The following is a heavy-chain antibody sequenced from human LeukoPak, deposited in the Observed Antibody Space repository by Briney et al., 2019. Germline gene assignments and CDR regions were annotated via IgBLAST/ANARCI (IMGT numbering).Heavy chain of an antibody. CDR2: TNHSGNT. CDR3: ARAGVWLPAV. J-gene: IGHJ4*02. V-gene: IGHV4-4*02. Sequence: PSETLSLTCAVSGASISSDKWWSWVRQPPGKGLEWIGETNHSGNTNYSPSLKSRVTMSADKSKNEFSLRLTSVTAADTAVYYCARAGVWLPAVWGQGTLVTVSS. D-gene: IGHD3-9*01. CDR1: GASISSDKW.